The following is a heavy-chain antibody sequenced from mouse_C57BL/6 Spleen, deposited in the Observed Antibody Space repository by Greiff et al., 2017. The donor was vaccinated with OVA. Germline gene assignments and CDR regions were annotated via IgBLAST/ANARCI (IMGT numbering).Heavy chain of an antibody. D-gene: IGHD2-2*01. Sequence: QVQLQQSGPELVKPGASVKISCKASGYSFTSYYIHWVKQRPGQGLEWIGWIYPGSGNTKYNEKFKGKATLTADTSSSTAYMQLSSLTSEDSAVYYCARSIYYGYDAGFAYWGQGTLVTVSA. V-gene: IGHV1-66*01. J-gene: IGHJ3*01. CDR2: IYPGSGNT. CDR3: ARSIYYGYDAGFAY. CDR1: GYSFTSYY.